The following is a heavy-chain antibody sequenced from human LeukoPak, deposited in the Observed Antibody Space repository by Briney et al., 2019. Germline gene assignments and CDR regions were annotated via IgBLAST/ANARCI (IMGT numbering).Heavy chain of an antibody. V-gene: IGHV3-53*01. CDR2: IYSGST. D-gene: IGHD2-15*01. CDR1: GFTVSSNS. J-gene: IGHJ6*04. CDR3: ANVWGVVVAARF. Sequence: PGGSLRLSCTVSGFTVSSNSISWVRQAPGKGVEWVSFIYSGSTHYADSVKGRFTISRDNSKNTLYLQMNSLRAEDTALYYCANVWGVVVAARFWGKGTTVTISS.